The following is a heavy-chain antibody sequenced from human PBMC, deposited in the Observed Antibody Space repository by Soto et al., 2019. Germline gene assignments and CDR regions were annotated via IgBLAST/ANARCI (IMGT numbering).Heavy chain of an antibody. V-gene: IGHV1-3*01. CDR2: INAGNGNT. CDR3: AREGAFGIKDGYYYYGMDV. D-gene: IGHD3-16*01. J-gene: IGHJ6*02. CDR1: GYTFSGYA. Sequence: SVKVSCTASGYTFSGYAGHWVRQSPGQRLEWMGWINAGNGNTKYSQKSQSRVTITRDTSASTAYMELSSLRSEDTAVYYCAREGAFGIKDGYYYYGMDVWGQGTTVTVSS.